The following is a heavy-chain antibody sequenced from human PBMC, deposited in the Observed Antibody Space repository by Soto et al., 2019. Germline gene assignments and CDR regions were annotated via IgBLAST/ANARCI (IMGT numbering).Heavy chain of an antibody. CDR3: AGYNWNYYFDP. D-gene: IGHD1-7*01. Sequence: KLRETLSLTCTVSGGSVRDGSYYWAWLRQPPGKGLEWIGHIYHSGSTIYNPSLKSRVTISIDTSKSQFSLNLNSMTAADTAVYYCAGYNWNYYFDPWGQGTLVTVSS. V-gene: IGHV4-61*01. J-gene: IGHJ5*02. CDR2: IYHSGST. CDR1: GGSVRDGSYY.